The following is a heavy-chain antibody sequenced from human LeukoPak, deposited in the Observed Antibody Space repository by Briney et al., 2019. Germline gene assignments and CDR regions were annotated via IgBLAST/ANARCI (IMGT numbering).Heavy chain of an antibody. Sequence: SETLSLTCTVSGDSIRTYYWSWIRQPPGKGLEWIGYIYYSETANYNPSLKSRVTISVDTSKNQFSLKLTSVTAADTAVYYCARVYYSSSYDYWYFDLWGRGTLVTVSS. J-gene: IGHJ2*01. CDR2: IYYSETA. CDR1: GDSIRTYY. D-gene: IGHD6-13*01. CDR3: ARVYYSSSYDYWYFDL. V-gene: IGHV4-59*01.